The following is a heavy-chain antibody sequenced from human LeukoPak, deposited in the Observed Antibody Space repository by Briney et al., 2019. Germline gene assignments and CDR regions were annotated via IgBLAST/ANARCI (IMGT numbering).Heavy chain of an antibody. CDR1: GGSISNSNW. CDR2: IYHSGST. Sequence: SGTLSLTCAVSGGSISNSNWWSWVRQPPGKGLEWIGEIYHSGSTNYNPSLKSRVTISVDKSKNQFSLKLSSVTAADTAVYYCARVMTYYDILTGYYKLGFDYWGQGTLVTVSS. D-gene: IGHD3-9*01. J-gene: IGHJ4*02. CDR3: ARVMTYYDILTGYYKLGFDY. V-gene: IGHV4-4*02.